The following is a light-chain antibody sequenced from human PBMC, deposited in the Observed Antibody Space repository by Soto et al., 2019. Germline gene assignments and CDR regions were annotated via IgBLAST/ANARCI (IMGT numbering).Light chain of an antibody. CDR2: DTA. Sequence: EIVLTQSPGTLSLSPGERATLSCRASPSISVRHLAWYQQKPGQIPRLLIFDTASRAIGIPDRFSGSGSGTDFNLTISRLEPEDFAVYYCLQYGSAPRAFGQGTKVQIK. CDR1: PSISVRH. CDR3: LQYGSAPRA. J-gene: IGKJ1*01. V-gene: IGKV3-20*01.